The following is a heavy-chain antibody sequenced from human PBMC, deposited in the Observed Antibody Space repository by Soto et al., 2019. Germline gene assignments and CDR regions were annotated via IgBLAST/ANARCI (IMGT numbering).Heavy chain of an antibody. CDR1: GFTFSSYG. V-gene: IGHV3-30*18. J-gene: IGHJ4*02. CDR3: AKDLGASSIAAYFDF. D-gene: IGHD6-6*01. Sequence: QVQLVESGGGVVQPGRSLRLSCAASGFTFSSYGMHWVRQAPGKGLEWVAVISYDGSNKYYADSVKGRFTISRDYSKNTLYLQMNSLRAEDTAVYYCAKDLGASSIAAYFDFWGQGTLVTVSS. CDR2: ISYDGSNK.